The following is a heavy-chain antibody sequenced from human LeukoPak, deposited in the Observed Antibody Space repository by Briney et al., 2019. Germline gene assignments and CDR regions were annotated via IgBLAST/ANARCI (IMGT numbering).Heavy chain of an antibody. D-gene: IGHD2-2*01. J-gene: IGHJ4*02. V-gene: IGHV1-2*02. Sequence: ASVKVSCKASGYTFTGYYMHWVRQAPGQGLEWMGWINPNSGGTNYAQKLQGRVTMTTDTSTSTAYMELRSLRSDDTAVYYCARGGRGCSSTSCYDAFDYWGQGTLVTVSS. CDR1: GYTFTGYY. CDR2: INPNSGGT. CDR3: ARGGRGCSSTSCYDAFDY.